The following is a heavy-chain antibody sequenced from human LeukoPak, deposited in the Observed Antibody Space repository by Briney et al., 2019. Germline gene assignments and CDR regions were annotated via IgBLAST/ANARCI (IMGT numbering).Heavy chain of an antibody. D-gene: IGHD3-3*01. V-gene: IGHV3-33*06. CDR2: TWYDESNK. CDR1: GFTFSIYG. J-gene: IGHJ4*02. Sequence: PGGSLRLSCAASGFTFSIYGMHWVRQAPGKGLECVAVTWYDESNKYYADSVKGRFTISRDNSKTTLYLQMNSLKAEDTAVYYCAKISGVEPLGYWGQGTLVTVSS. CDR3: AKISGVEPLGY.